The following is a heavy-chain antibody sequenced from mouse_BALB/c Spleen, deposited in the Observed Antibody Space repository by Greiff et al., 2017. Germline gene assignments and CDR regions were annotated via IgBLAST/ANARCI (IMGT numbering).Heavy chain of an antibody. CDR3: TRSDYRYDEVPSWFAY. V-gene: IGHV1S127*01. CDR1: GYTFTSYW. CDR2: IDPSDSYT. Sequence: QVQLQQPGAELVKPGASVKMSCKASGYTFTSYWMHWVKQRPGQGLEWIGVIDPSDSYTSYNQKFKGKATLTVDTSSSTAYMQLSSLTSEDSAVYYCTRSDYRYDEVPSWFAYWGQGTLVTVSA. J-gene: IGHJ3*01. D-gene: IGHD2-14*01.